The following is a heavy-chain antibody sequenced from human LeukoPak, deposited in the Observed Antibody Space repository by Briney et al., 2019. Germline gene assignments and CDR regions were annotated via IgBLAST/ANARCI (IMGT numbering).Heavy chain of an antibody. J-gene: IGHJ4*02. CDR2: INPNSGGT. D-gene: IGHD6-19*01. CDR1: GYAFTGYY. CDR3: ARGGIAVVTFDY. Sequence: ASVTVSFKASGYAFTGYYMHWVRQAPGQGLEWVGWINPNSGGTNYAQKFQGRVTMTRDTSISTAYMELSRLRSDDTAVYYCARGGIAVVTFDYWGQGTLVTVSS. V-gene: IGHV1-2*02.